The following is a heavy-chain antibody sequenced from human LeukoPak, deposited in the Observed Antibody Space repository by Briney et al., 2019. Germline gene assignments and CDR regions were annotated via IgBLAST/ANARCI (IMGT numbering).Heavy chain of an antibody. CDR3: AKDYDKYGSEPSGEYGMDV. J-gene: IGHJ6*02. D-gene: IGHD3-10*01. Sequence: GGSLRLSCAASGFTFDDYAMHWVRQAPGKGLEWVSGISWNSGSIGYADSVKGRFTISRDNAKNSLYLQMNSLRAEDTALYYCAKDYDKYGSEPSGEYGMDVWGQGTTVTVSS. CDR1: GFTFDDYA. CDR2: ISWNSGSI. V-gene: IGHV3-9*01.